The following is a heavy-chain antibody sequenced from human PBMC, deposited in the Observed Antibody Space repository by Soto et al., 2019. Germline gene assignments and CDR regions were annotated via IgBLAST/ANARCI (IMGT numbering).Heavy chain of an antibody. CDR3: ARHEAAAAVYWDFDL. J-gene: IGHJ2*01. CDR2: IYYSGST. D-gene: IGHD6-13*01. CDR1: GGSISSYY. V-gene: IGHV4-59*08. Sequence: QVQLQESGPGLVKPSETLSLTCTVSGGSISSYYWSWIRQPPGKGLEWIGYIYYSGSTNYNPSLKCRFTIAVDTSKNQFSLTLSSVTAADTAVYYCARHEAAAAVYWDFDLWGRGTLVTVSS.